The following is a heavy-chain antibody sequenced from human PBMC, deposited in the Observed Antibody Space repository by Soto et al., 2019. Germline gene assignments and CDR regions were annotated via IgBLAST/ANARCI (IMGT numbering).Heavy chain of an antibody. Sequence: SETLSLTCAVSGGSISSSNWWSWVRQPPGKGLEWIGEIYHSGSTNYNPSLKSRVTISVDKSKNQFSLKLSSVTAADTAVYYCARARGVLRFLEWSSPYYYGMDVWGQGTTVTVSS. CDR2: IYHSGST. D-gene: IGHD3-3*01. CDR3: ARARGVLRFLEWSSPYYYGMDV. J-gene: IGHJ6*02. V-gene: IGHV4-4*02. CDR1: GGSISSSNW.